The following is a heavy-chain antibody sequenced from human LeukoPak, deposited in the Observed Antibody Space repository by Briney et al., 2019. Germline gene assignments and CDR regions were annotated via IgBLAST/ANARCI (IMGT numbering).Heavy chain of an antibody. Sequence: GGSLRLSCAASGFTFSSYGMHWVRQAPGKGLEWVAVISYDGSNKYYADSVKGRFTISRDNSKNTLYLQMNSLRAEDTAVYYCAKVTSITMIVDEVDPWGQGTLVTVSS. CDR1: GFTFSSYG. CDR3: AKVTSITMIVDEVDP. J-gene: IGHJ5*02. D-gene: IGHD3-22*01. CDR2: ISYDGSNK. V-gene: IGHV3-30*18.